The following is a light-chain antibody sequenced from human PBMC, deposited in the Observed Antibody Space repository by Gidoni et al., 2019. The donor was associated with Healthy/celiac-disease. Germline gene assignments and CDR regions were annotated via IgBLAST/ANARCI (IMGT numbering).Light chain of an antibody. CDR2: AAS. CDR3: QQSYSTLALT. V-gene: IGKV1-39*01. CDR1: QSISSY. Sequence: DIQMTQSPSSLSASVGDRVTITCRASQSISSYLNWYQQKPGKAPKLLIYAASSLQSGVPSRFSGSGSGTDFTLTISSLQPEDFATYYCQQSYSTLALTLXGXTKVEIK. J-gene: IGKJ4*01.